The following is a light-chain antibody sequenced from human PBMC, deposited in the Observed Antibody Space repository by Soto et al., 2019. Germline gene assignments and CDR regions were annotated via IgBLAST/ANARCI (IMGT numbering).Light chain of an antibody. J-gene: IGKJ4*01. V-gene: IGKV3-11*01. Sequence: EIVLTQSPDTLSLSPGERATLSCRASQSVDNYLAWYQQRPGQAPRLLIYDASNRASGIPARFSGSGSGTEFTLTISSLEPEDFAVYYCQQRSTGPPLTFGGGTKVEIK. CDR1: QSVDNY. CDR3: QQRSTGPPLT. CDR2: DAS.